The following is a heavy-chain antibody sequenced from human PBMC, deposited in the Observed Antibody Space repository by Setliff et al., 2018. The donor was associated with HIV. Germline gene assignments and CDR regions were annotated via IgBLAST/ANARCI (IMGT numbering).Heavy chain of an antibody. CDR2: IIPIFGTA. CDR1: GGTFSNYA. J-gene: IGHJ5*02. Sequence: GASVKVSCKASGGTFSNYATNWVRQAPGQGLEWMGGIIPIFGTANYAQKFQGRVTITADKTTNTAYMELSSLRSEDTAVYYCARGPAGVVPAADVPYKWTSITWFDPWGHGTLVTVSS. V-gene: IGHV1-69*06. CDR3: ARGPAGVVPAADVPYKWTSITWFDP. D-gene: IGHD1-20*01.